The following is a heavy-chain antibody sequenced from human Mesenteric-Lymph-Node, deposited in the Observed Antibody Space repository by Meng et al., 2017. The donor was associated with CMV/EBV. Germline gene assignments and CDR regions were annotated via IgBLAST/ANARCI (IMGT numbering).Heavy chain of an antibody. Sequence: CAASGFTFSNYWMHWVRQVPGKGLVWVSRIDTGGSTTNYADSVKGRFTISRDNVKNTLYLQMNSLRAEDTAVYYCARDLSDSLEYFQHWGQGTLVTVSS. CDR2: IDTGGSTT. J-gene: IGHJ1*01. CDR1: GFTFSNYW. CDR3: ARDLSDSLEYFQH. D-gene: IGHD2-21*02. V-gene: IGHV3-74*01.